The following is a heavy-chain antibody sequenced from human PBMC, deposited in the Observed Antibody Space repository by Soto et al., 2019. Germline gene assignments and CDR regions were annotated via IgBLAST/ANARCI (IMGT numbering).Heavy chain of an antibody. D-gene: IGHD3-10*01. CDR1: GFTFNNYA. CDR3: AKGRGGSGSLPPRVDF. CDR2: ISGGGDTT. Sequence: EVQLLESGGGLVQPGGSLRLSCAASGFTFNNYAMTWVRQAPGKGLEWVSAISGGGDTTSYADSVKGRFTVARDGSKNTLYLQMSSLRAEDTAVYYWAKGRGGSGSLPPRVDFWGQGTLVTVSS. V-gene: IGHV3-23*01. J-gene: IGHJ4*02.